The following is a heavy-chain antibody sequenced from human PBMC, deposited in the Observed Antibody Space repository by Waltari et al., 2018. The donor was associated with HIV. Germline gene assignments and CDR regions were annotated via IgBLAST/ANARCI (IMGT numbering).Heavy chain of an antibody. Sequence: QVQLVQSGSELKKPGASVRVSCKASGYSITSHAITWVRQAPGQGLEWMGWINTDTGNPTYAPGFTGRFVFSVDSTVRTAYLQISSLMVDDTVVYYCARTLVSSGLVRFDPWGQGTLVTVSS. CDR2: INTDTGNP. V-gene: IGHV7-4-1*02. CDR1: GYSITSHA. CDR3: ARTLVSSGLVRFDP. J-gene: IGHJ5*02. D-gene: IGHD6-6*01.